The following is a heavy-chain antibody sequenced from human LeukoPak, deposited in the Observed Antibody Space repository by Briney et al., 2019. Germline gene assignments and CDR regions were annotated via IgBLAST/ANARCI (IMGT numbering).Heavy chain of an antibody. D-gene: IGHD3-22*01. CDR1: GFTFSSYS. Sequence: PGGSLRLSCAASGFTFSSYSMNWVRQAPGKGLEWVSSISSSSSYIYYADSVKGRFTISRDNAKNSLYLQMNSLRAEDTAVYYCARSSSGYPYYFDYWGQGTLVTVSS. CDR3: ARSSSGYPYYFDY. CDR2: ISSSSSYI. J-gene: IGHJ4*02. V-gene: IGHV3-21*01.